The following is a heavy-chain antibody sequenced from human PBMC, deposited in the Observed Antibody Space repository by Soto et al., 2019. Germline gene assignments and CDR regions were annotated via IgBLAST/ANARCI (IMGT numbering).Heavy chain of an antibody. CDR1: GFTFSSYA. D-gene: IGHD2-2*01. V-gene: IGHV3-30-3*01. Sequence: QVQLVESGGGVVQPGRSLRLSCAASGFTFSSYAMHWVRQAPGKGLEWVAVISYDGSNKYYADSVKGRFTISRDNSKNTLYLQMNSLRAEDTAVYYCAGSLGVPAAPFDYWGQGTLVTVSS. J-gene: IGHJ4*02. CDR2: ISYDGSNK. CDR3: AGSLGVPAAPFDY.